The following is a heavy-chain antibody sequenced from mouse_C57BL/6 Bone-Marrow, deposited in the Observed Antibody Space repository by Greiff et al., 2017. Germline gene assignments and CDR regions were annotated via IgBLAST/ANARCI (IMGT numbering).Heavy chain of an antibody. V-gene: IGHV5-6*01. Sequence: EVKLVESGGDLVKPGGSLKLSCAASGFTFSSYGMSWVRQTPDKRLGWVATISSGGSYTYYPDSVKGRFTISRDNAKNTLYLQMSSLKSEDTAMYSCARHPRLDWVYWYFDVWGTGTTVTVSS. CDR3: ARHPRLDWVYWYFDV. CDR2: ISSGGSYT. CDR1: GFTFSSYG. J-gene: IGHJ1*03. D-gene: IGHD4-1*01.